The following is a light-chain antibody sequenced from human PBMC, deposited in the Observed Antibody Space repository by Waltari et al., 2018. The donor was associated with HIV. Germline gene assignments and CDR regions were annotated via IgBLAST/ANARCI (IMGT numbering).Light chain of an antibody. CDR1: NIGSRS. J-gene: IGLJ2*01. CDR3: HVWDTNGDHL. Sequence: SYVLTQPPSVSVAPGQTARITCGGNNIGSRSVHWYQQKAGQAPTLVVFDYNDRPSGIPGRLSASNSGNTASLTISRVEAGDEADYYCHVWDTNGDHLFGGGTKVTVL. V-gene: IGLV3-21*02. CDR2: DYN.